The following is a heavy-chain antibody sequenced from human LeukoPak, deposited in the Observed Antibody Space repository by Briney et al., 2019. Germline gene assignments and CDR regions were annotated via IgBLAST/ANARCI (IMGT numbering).Heavy chain of an antibody. Sequence: GASVNVSCKASGGTFSSYAISWVRQAPGQGLEWMGRIIPILGTANYAQKFQGRVTITADKSTSTAYMELSSLRSEDTAVYYCARVGDYGGYYGMDVWGQGTTVTVSS. CDR1: GGTFSSYA. D-gene: IGHD4-23*01. CDR3: ARVGDYGGYYGMDV. V-gene: IGHV1-69*04. J-gene: IGHJ6*02. CDR2: IIPILGTA.